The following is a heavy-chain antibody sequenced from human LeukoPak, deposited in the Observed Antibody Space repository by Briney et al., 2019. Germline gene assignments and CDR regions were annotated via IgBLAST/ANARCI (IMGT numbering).Heavy chain of an antibody. V-gene: IGHV3-30*18. Sequence: GKSLRLSCAASGFTFSSYGMHWVRQAPGKGLEWVAVISYDGSNKYYADSVKGRFTISRDNSKNTLYLQMNSLRAEDTAVYYCAKDLDAYYDSSGPDYWGQGTLVTVSS. J-gene: IGHJ4*02. CDR2: ISYDGSNK. D-gene: IGHD3-22*01. CDR3: AKDLDAYYDSSGPDY. CDR1: GFTFSSYG.